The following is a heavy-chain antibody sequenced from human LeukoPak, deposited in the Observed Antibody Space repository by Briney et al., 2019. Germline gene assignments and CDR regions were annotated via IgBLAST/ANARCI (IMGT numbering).Heavy chain of an antibody. Sequence: PGGSLRLSCAASGFTFSSYAMHWVRQAPGKGLEWVAVISYDGSNKYYADSVKGRFTISRDNSKNTLYLQMNSLRAEDTAVYYCARDLAAAGMVIVRDWGQGTLVTVSS. CDR3: ARDLAAAGMVIVRD. V-gene: IGHV3-30*04. CDR1: GFTFSSYA. CDR2: ISYDGSNK. D-gene: IGHD6-13*01. J-gene: IGHJ4*02.